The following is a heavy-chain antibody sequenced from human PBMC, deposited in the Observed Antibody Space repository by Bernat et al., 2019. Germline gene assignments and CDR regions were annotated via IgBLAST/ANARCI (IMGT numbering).Heavy chain of an antibody. V-gene: IGHV3-30*01. J-gene: IGHJ3*01. CDR1: GFTFSTYA. Sequence: VQLLESGGGLVQPGGSLRLSCAASGFTFSTYAVHWVRQAPGKGLECVALISYDGSNKYYADSMKGRFTISRDNSKNTLYLQMNSLRAEDTAVYYCARVVSVRSSWDGIDFWGQGTMVTVSS. D-gene: IGHD6-13*01. CDR2: ISYDGSNK. CDR3: ARVVSVRSSWDGIDF.